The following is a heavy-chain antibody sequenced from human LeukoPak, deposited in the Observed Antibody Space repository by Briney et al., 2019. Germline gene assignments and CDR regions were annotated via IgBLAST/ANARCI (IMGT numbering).Heavy chain of an antibody. J-gene: IGHJ6*02. V-gene: IGHV3-30-3*01. D-gene: IGHD6-13*01. Sequence: SGGSLRLSCAASGFTFSSYAMHWVRQAPGKGLEWVAVISYDGSNKYYADSVKGRFTISRDNSKNTLYLQMNSLRAEGTAVYYCARSGIAAAGTNYYYYGMDVWGQGTTVIVSS. CDR2: ISYDGSNK. CDR1: GFTFSSYA. CDR3: ARSGIAAAGTNYYYYGMDV.